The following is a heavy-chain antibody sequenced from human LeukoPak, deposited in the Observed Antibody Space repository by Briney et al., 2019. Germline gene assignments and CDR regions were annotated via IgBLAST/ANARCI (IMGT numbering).Heavy chain of an antibody. CDR3: ARDISSHRITMVRGVTGGDY. CDR2: ISSSSSYI. D-gene: IGHD3-10*01. CDR1: GFTFSSYS. J-gene: IGHJ4*02. Sequence: PGGSLRLSCAASGFTFSSYSMNWVRQAPGKGLEWVSSISSSSSYIYYADSVKGRFTISRDNAKNSLYLQMNSLRAEDTAVYYCARDISSHRITMVRGVTGGDYWGQGTLVTVSS. V-gene: IGHV3-21*01.